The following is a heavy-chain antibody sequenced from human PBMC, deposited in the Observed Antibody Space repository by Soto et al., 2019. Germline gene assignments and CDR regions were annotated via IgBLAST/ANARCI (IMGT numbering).Heavy chain of an antibody. CDR3: ASVTRTCISTSCYRYYYGMDV. CDR2: IYHTGTT. Sequence: SETLSLTCTVSGGSINSGDYSWTWIRQPPGKGLEWIGYIYHTGTTYYNMSLKSRVTISVDRSKKQFSLKLSSVTAADTAVYYCASVTRTCISTSCYRYYYGMDVWGQGTTVTVSS. CDR1: GGSINSGDYS. D-gene: IGHD2-2*02. V-gene: IGHV4-30-2*01. J-gene: IGHJ6*02.